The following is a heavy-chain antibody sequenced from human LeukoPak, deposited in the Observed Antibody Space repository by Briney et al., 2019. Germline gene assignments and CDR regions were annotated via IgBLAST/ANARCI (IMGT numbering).Heavy chain of an antibody. Sequence: GGSLRLSCAASGFTFSSYAMSWVRQAPGKGLEWVSAISGSGGSTYYADSVKGRFTISRDNSKNTLYLQMNSLRAEDTAVYYCAKDHPLGYCTNGVCYTSPLLGYWGQGTLVTVSS. CDR3: AKDHPLGYCTNGVCYTSPLLGY. D-gene: IGHD2-8*01. V-gene: IGHV3-23*01. CDR1: GFTFSSYA. CDR2: ISGSGGST. J-gene: IGHJ4*02.